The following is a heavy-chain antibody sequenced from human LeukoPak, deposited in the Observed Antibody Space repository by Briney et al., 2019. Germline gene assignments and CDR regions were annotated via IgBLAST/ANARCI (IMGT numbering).Heavy chain of an antibody. J-gene: IGHJ5*02. D-gene: IGHD5-12*01. CDR2: IYYSGST. Sequence: SQTLSLTCTVSGGSISSGDYYWSWIRQPPGKGLEWIGYIYYSGSTYYNPSLKSRVTISVDTSKNQFSLKLSSVTAADTAVYYCAREGSGYELSKPNNWFDPWGQGTLVTVSS. CDR3: AREGSGYELSKPNNWFDP. V-gene: IGHV4-30-4*08. CDR1: GGSISSGDYY.